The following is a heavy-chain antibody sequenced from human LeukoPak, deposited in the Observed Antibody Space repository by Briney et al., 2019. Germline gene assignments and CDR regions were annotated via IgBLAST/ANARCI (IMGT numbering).Heavy chain of an antibody. Sequence: GASVKVSCKASGYTFTNYEINWVRQATGQGLEWMGWMNPNSGYTGYAQKFQGRVTMTRNTSISTAYMELISLRSEDTAVYYCARTPSSSGLVWFDYWGQGTLVAVSS. J-gene: IGHJ4*02. CDR2: MNPNSGYT. CDR1: GYTFTNYE. CDR3: ARTPSSSGLVWFDY. V-gene: IGHV1-8*02. D-gene: IGHD6-19*01.